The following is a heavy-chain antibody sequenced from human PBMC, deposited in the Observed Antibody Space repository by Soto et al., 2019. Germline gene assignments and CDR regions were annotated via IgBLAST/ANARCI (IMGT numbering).Heavy chain of an antibody. CDR3: GCNYDSTVIQAYDM. V-gene: IGHV3-15*01. CDR1: GFTFSNAW. D-gene: IGHD3-22*01. Sequence: EVRLVESGGGLVKPGGSLRLSCAASGFTFSNAWMSWLRQAPGKGLECIGRIKSNIDGGTVDYGATGKGRFSISRDDSKKTVYLQVNSLKTEDTAVYYCGCNYDSTVIQAYDMLGQGTMVTVSS. J-gene: IGHJ3*02. CDR2: IKSNIDGGTV.